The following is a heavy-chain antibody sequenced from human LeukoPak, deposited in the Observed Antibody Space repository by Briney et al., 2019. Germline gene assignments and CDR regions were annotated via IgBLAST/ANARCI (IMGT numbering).Heavy chain of an antibody. CDR2: ISYDGSNK. CDR3: ARDTYSYDSSGYYYYFVH. J-gene: IGHJ4*02. D-gene: IGHD3-22*01. V-gene: IGHV3-30-3*01. CDR1: GFTFSSYA. Sequence: PGGSLRLSCAASGFTFSSYAMHWVRQAPGKGLEWVAVISYDGSNKYYADSVKGRFTISRDNSKNTLYLQMNSLRADDTAVYYCARDTYSYDSSGYYYYFVHWGQGTLVTVPS.